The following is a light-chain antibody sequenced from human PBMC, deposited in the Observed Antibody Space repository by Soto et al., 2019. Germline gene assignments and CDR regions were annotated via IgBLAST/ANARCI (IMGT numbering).Light chain of an antibody. Sequence: DIQMTQSPSSLSASVGDRVTITCRASQSISSYLNWYQQKPGKAPKLLIYAASSLQSGVPSRFSGSGSGTDFTLTISSLQPEDFATYYCQQCYSTLTFGPGTKVDI. CDR1: QSISSY. V-gene: IGKV1-39*01. CDR2: AAS. CDR3: QQCYSTLT. J-gene: IGKJ3*01.